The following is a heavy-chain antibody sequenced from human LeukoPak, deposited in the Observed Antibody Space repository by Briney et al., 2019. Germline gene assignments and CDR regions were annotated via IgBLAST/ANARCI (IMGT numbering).Heavy chain of an antibody. CDR1: GFTFSSYA. J-gene: IGHJ4*02. V-gene: IGHV3-30-3*01. CDR2: ISYDGSNK. D-gene: IGHD3-16*01. CDR3: AREMAMGG. Sequence: PGGSLRLSCAPSGFTFSSYAMHWVRQAPGKGLEWVAVISYDGSNKYYADSVKGRFTISRDNSKNTLYLQMNSLRAEDTAVYYCAREMAMGGWGQGTLVTVSS.